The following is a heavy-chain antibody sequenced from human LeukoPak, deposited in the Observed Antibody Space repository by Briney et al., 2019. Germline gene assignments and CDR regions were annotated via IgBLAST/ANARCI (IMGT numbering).Heavy chain of an antibody. D-gene: IGHD5-24*01. V-gene: IGHV3-48*04. CDR2: ISGSSNSR. J-gene: IGHJ4*02. CDR1: TFSFSTYS. Sequence: GGSLRLSCVASTFSFSTYSMNWVRQAPGKGLEWISYISGSSNSRFYADSVKGRFTISRDNAKKSLFLQMNSLTVEDTAVYYCARDESSGLGDGYNPFDYWGQGTLVTVSS. CDR3: ARDESSGLGDGYNPFDY.